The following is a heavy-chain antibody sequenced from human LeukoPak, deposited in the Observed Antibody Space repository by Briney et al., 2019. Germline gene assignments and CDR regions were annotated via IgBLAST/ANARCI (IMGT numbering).Heavy chain of an antibody. CDR1: GFTFDDYA. Sequence: TGGSLRLSCAASGFTFDDYAMHWVRQAPGKGLEWVSGISWNSGSIGYADSVKGRFTISRDNAKNSLYLQMNSLRAEDTALYYCAEEYGSGSYWGQGTLVTVSS. V-gene: IGHV3-9*01. D-gene: IGHD3-10*01. CDR3: AEEYGSGSY. CDR2: ISWNSGSI. J-gene: IGHJ4*02.